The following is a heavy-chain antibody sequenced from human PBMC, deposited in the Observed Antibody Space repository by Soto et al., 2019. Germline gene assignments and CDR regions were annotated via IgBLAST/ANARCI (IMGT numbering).Heavy chain of an antibody. CDR3: ASDEGGSYDNWFNP. CDR2: ISSGSAYI. D-gene: IGHD1-26*01. CDR1: TFSSYS. V-gene: IGHV3-21*01. J-gene: IGHJ5*02. Sequence: EVQLVESGGGLVKPGESLRLSCTFTFSSYSLNWVRQAPGKGLEWVSSISSGSAYIKYADSVKGRFTISRDNANNLLYLQMRSLRVDDSAVYYCASDEGGSYDNWFNPWGHGTLVTVSS.